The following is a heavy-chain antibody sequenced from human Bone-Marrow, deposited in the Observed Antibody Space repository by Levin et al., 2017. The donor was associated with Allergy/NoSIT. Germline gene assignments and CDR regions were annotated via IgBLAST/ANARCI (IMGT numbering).Heavy chain of an antibody. CDR3: ARGDNSAGFLLY. J-gene: IGHJ4*02. CDR1: GFSFSSYW. Sequence: SCAASGFSFSSYWMHWVRQAPGKGLVWVSRLNSEGSSTNYADSVKGRFTISRDNATNTLYLQMNSLRAEDTAVYYCARGDNSAGFLLYRGQGTLVTVSS. CDR2: LNSEGSST. V-gene: IGHV3-74*01. D-gene: IGHD6-19*01.